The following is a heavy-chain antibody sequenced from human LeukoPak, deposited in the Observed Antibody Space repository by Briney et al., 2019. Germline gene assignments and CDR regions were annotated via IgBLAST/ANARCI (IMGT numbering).Heavy chain of an antibody. CDR2: IGGSGSII. J-gene: IGHJ6*02. Sequence: PGGSLRLSCAASGFIFSSYEMNWVRQAPGKGLEWVSYIGGSGSIIHYADSVKGRFTISRDNAKNSLYLQMNSLRVEDTGVYYCARDPLATVVIPEVGMDVWGQGTTVTVSS. CDR1: GFIFSSYE. D-gene: IGHD4-23*01. V-gene: IGHV3-48*03. CDR3: ARDPLATVVIPEVGMDV.